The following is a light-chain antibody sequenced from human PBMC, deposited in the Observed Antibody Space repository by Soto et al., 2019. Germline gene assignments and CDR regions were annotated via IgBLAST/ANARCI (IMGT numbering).Light chain of an antibody. J-gene: IGLJ2*01. CDR3: SSSTTTTTRV. Sequence: QSALTQPASVSGSPGKSIPSSSPEPRMAIGGTNYASWYQQHPGKPPKLIIYDVSYRPSGVSNRFSGSKSGTSASLTISGLQVEDEADYYCSSSTTTTTRVFGGGTKVTVL. V-gene: IGLV2-14*03. CDR1: RMAIGGTNY. CDR2: DVS.